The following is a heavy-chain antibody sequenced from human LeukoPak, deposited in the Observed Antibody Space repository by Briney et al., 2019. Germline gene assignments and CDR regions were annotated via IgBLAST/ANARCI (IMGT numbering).Heavy chain of an antibody. D-gene: IGHD2-21*02. J-gene: IGHJ3*02. CDR1: GFTFSSYA. Sequence: PGGSLRLSCVASGFTFSSYAMSWVRQAPGKGLEWVSAISGSGGSTYYADSVKGRFTISRDNSKNTLYLQMNSLRAEDTAVYYCAKDMWACGGDCLDAFDIWGQGTMVTVSS. CDR2: ISGSGGST. CDR3: AKDMWACGGDCLDAFDI. V-gene: IGHV3-23*01.